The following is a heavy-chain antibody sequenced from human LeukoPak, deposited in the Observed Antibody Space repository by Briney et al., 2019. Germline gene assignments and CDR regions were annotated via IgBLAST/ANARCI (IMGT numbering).Heavy chain of an antibody. V-gene: IGHV3-7*01. D-gene: IGHD3-3*01. J-gene: IGHJ4*02. Sequence: GGSLRLSCAASGFTFNTFWMSWVRQAPGKGLEWVANIDEDGSEKYYVDSVKGRFTISRDNAKNTLYLQMNSLRTEDTAVYYCARTPEGDFWSGYYQFDYWGQGTLVTVSS. CDR2: IDEDGSEK. CDR1: GFTFNTFW. CDR3: ARTPEGDFWSGYYQFDY.